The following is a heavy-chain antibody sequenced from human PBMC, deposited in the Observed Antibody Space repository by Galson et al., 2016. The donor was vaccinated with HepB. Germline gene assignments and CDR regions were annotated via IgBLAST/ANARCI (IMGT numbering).Heavy chain of an antibody. J-gene: IGHJ3*01. Sequence: SETLSLTCSVSVDSINNSYSSWIRQPPGKTLEWIGYSSYNGITDYNSSLKSRVNISVDTSKNQFSLKLSSVTAADTALYYCATTYCGGTCSHVYAFDFWGRGIMVTVSS. CDR2: SSYNGIT. V-gene: IGHV4-59*01. CDR3: ATTYCGGTCSHVYAFDF. CDR1: VDSINNSY. D-gene: IGHD2-21*01.